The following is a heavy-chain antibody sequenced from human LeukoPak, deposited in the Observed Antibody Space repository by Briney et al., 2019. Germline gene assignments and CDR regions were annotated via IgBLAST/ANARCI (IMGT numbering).Heavy chain of an antibody. Sequence: NPSETLSLTCTVPGYSISSDYYWGWIRQPPGRGLEWIGTIHHSGSTYYNPSLKSRVTMSVDTSKNQFSLRLNSVTAADTATYYCARGLAWELLVPFDFWGQGTLVTVSS. D-gene: IGHD1-26*01. J-gene: IGHJ4*02. V-gene: IGHV4-38-2*02. CDR3: ARGLAWELLVPFDF. CDR1: GYSISSDYY. CDR2: IHHSGST.